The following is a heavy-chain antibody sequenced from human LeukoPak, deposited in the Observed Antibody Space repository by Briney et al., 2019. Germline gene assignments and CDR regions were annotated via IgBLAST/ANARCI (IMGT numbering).Heavy chain of an antibody. CDR1: GFTFSSYA. CDR2: ISGSGGST. J-gene: IGHJ3*02. D-gene: IGHD3-22*01. Sequence: PGGSLRLSCAASGFTFSSYAMSWVRQAPGKGLEWVSAISGSGGSTYYADSVKGRFTISRDNSKNTLYLQMNSLRAEDTAVYYCAKDVMYYYDSSGYYRNAFDIWGQGTMVPVSS. V-gene: IGHV3-23*01. CDR3: AKDVMYYYDSSGYYRNAFDI.